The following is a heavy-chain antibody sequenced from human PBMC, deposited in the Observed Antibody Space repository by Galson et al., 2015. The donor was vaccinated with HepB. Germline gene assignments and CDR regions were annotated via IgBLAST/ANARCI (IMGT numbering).Heavy chain of an antibody. V-gene: IGHV3-15*01. J-gene: IGHJ6*02. CDR1: GFTFSNAW. CDR3: TTLEWYYYYGMDV. D-gene: IGHD3-3*01. Sequence: SLRLSCAASGFTFSNAWMSWVRQAPGKGLEWVGRVKSKTDGGTTDYAAPVKGRFTISRDDSKNTLYLQMNSLKAEDTAVYYCTTLEWYYYYGMDVWGQGTTVTVSS. CDR2: VKSKTDGGTT.